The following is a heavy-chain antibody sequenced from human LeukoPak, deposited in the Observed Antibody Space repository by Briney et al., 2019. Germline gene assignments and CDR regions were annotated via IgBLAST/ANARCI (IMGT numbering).Heavy chain of an antibody. CDR1: GGSFSGYY. D-gene: IGHD2-2*02. J-gene: IGHJ4*02. CDR3: ARAYGYLGYCSSTSCHNPFDY. CDR2: INHSGST. Sequence: SETLSLTWAVYGGSFSGYYWSWIRQPPGKGLEWIGEINHSGSTNYNPSLKSRVTISVDTSKNQFSLKLSSVTAADTAVYYCARAYGYLGYCSSTSCHNPFDYWGQGTLVTVSS. V-gene: IGHV4-34*01.